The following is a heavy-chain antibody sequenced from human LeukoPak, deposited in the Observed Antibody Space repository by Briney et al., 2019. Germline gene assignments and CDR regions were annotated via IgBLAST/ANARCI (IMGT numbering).Heavy chain of an antibody. CDR1: GFTFSSYG. V-gene: IGHV3-23*01. Sequence: GGTLRPSCAASGFTFSSYGMSWVRQAPGKGLEWVSSISGSGGSTYYADSVKGRFTISRDNSKNTLYLQMNSLRAEDTAVYYCAKDFLGYYGSGSYYVQRFFDYWGQGTLVTVSS. J-gene: IGHJ4*02. CDR3: AKDFLGYYGSGSYYVQRFFDY. CDR2: ISGSGGST. D-gene: IGHD3-10*01.